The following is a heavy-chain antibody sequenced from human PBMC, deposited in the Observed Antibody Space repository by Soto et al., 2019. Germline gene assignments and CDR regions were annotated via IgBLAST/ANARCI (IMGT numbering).Heavy chain of an antibody. J-gene: IGHJ4*02. V-gene: IGHV3-30-3*01. CDR1: GFTFSSCA. CDR2: ISYDGSNK. CDR3: ARDKRDLRILEWSYYFDY. D-gene: IGHD3-3*01. Sequence: QVQLVESGGGVVQPGRSLRLSCAASGFTFSSCAMHWVRQAPGKGLEWVALISYDGSNKYYADSVKGRFTISRDNSKNQLYLQMNSVRAEDTAVYYCARDKRDLRILEWSYYFDYWGQGTLVTVSS.